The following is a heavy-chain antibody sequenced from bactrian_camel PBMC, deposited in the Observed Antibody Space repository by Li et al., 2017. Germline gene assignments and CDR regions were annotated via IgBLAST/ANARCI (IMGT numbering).Heavy chain of an antibody. CDR3: AAGIRTVTYNY. J-gene: IGHJ4*01. D-gene: IGHD1*01. Sequence: HVQLVESGGGSVQAGGSLRLSCAASGRTTARMCMGWFRQAPGTEREGVARINWSGTTAYANSIKGRFTISKDNARNTLYLQMNGLKPEDTAVYYCAAGIRTVTYNYWGQGTQVTVS. CDR1: GRTTARMC. V-gene: IGHV3S55*01. CDR2: INWSGTT.